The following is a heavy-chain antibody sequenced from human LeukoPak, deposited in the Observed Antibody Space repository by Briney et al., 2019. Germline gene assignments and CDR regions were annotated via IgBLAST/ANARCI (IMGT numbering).Heavy chain of an antibody. D-gene: IGHD5-12*01. Sequence: GESLKISCQGSGYSFTSYWISWVRQMPGKGLEWMGRIDPSDSYTNYSPSFQGHVTISAGKAIITAYLQGSRLKASDTAMYYCARHQALNRPYSGYDSRSAFDIWGQGTMVTVSS. J-gene: IGHJ3*02. V-gene: IGHV5-10-1*01. CDR2: IDPSDSYT. CDR3: ARHQALNRPYSGYDSRSAFDI. CDR1: GYSFTSYW.